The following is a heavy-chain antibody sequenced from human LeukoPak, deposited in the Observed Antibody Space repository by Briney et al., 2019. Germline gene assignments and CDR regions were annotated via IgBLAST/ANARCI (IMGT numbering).Heavy chain of an antibody. V-gene: IGHV3-33*01. Sequence: SGKSLRLSCAASGFTFSTYGMHWVRQAPGKGLEWVAVIWYDGIDKYYSDSVKGRFTISRDNSKNTLYLQMNSLRAEDTAVYYCARAVGPFDYWGQGTLVTVSS. CDR3: ARAVGPFDY. CDR1: GFTFSTYG. D-gene: IGHD2-15*01. J-gene: IGHJ4*02. CDR2: IWYDGIDK.